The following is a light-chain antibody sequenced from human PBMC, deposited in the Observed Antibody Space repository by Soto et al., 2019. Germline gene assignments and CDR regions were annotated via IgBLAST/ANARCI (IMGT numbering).Light chain of an antibody. J-gene: IGKJ3*01. V-gene: IGKV3-11*01. Sequence: EIVLTQSPATLSLSPGERATLSCRASQSVSSYLAWYQQKPSQAPRLLIYDASNRATGIPARFSGSGSGTDFTLTISSLEPEDFAVYYCQQRSNWPQGFTFGPGTKVDIK. CDR3: QQRSNWPQGFT. CDR2: DAS. CDR1: QSVSSY.